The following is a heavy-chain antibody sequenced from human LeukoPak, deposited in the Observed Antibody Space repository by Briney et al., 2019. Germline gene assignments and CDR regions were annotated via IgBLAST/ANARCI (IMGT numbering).Heavy chain of an antibody. CDR1: GGSISSYY. CDR3: ARVIGYSGYDAFDY. D-gene: IGHD5-12*01. Sequence: PSETLSLTCTVSGGSISSYYWSWIRQPPGKGLEWIGYIHYGGSTNYNPSLKSRVTISVDTSKNQFSLKLSSVTAADTAVYYCARVIGYSGYDAFDYWGQGTLVTVSS. CDR2: IHYGGST. V-gene: IGHV4-59*01. J-gene: IGHJ4*02.